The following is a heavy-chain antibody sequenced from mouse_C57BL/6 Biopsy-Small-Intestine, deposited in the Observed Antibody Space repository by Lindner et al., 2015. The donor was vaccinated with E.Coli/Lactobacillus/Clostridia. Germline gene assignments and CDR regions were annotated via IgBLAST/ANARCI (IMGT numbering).Heavy chain of an antibody. CDR3: ARSYYGYFDV. J-gene: IGHJ1*03. Sequence: VQLQESGAELVKPGASVKISCKASGYAFSSYWMNWVKQRPGKGLEWLGQIYPGDGDTNYNGEFKGKATLTADKSSSTAYMQLISLTSEDSAVYFCARSYYGYFDVWGTGTTVTVSS. V-gene: IGHV1-80*01. CDR2: IYPGDGDT. CDR1: GYAFSSYW. D-gene: IGHD2-12*01.